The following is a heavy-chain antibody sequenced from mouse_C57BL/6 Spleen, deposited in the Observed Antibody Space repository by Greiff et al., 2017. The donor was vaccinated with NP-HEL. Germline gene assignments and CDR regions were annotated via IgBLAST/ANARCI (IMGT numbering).Heavy chain of an antibody. CDR3: ARYEDGYYPLLAY. D-gene: IGHD2-3*01. V-gene: IGHV1-22*01. CDR2: INPNNGGT. CDR1: GYTFTDYN. J-gene: IGHJ3*01. Sequence: EVQLQQSGPELVKPGASVKMSCKASGYTFTDYNMHWVKQSHGKSLEWIGYINPNNGGTSYNKKFKGKATLTVNKSSSTAYMELRSLTSEDSAVYYCARYEDGYYPLLAYWGQGTLVTVSA.